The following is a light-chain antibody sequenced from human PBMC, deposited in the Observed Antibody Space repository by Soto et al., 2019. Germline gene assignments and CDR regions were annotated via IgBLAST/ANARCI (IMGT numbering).Light chain of an antibody. CDR2: AAS. CDR1: PSISDN. V-gene: IGKV1-39*01. CDR3: QQRYGPPYP. Sequence: DFEMTQSPSSLAAYVGDRVTITCRSSPSISDNVNWYQFQPGKAPKLLIYAASSLQTRVPSRFSGSGSGTDFALIISSLQPEDSAAYYCQQRYGPPYPFGLGTKVEIK. J-gene: IGKJ2*01.